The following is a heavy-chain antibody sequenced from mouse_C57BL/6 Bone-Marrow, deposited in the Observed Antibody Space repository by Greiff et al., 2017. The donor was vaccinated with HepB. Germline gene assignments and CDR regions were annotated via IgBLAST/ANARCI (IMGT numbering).Heavy chain of an antibody. D-gene: IGHD1-1*01. V-gene: IGHV1-72*01. CDR3: ARESSYGYFDV. Sequence: QVQLKQPGAELVKPGASVKLSCKASGYTFTSYWMHWVKQRPGRGLEWIGRIDPNSGGTKYNEKFKSKATLTVDKPSSTAYMQLSSLKSEDSAVYYCARESSYGYFDVWGTGTTVTVSS. CDR1: GYTFTSYW. J-gene: IGHJ1*03. CDR2: IDPNSGGT.